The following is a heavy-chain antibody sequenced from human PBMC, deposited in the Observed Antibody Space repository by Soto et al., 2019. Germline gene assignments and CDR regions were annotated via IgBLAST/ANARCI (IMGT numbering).Heavy chain of an antibody. CDR2: INPSGST. D-gene: IGHD6-19*01. V-gene: IGHV4-34*01. Sequence: PSETLSLTCAVYGGSFSGYYWSWIRQPPGKGLEWIGEINPSGSTNYNPSLKSRVTISVDTSKNHISLKLRSVTAGDTAVYYCARELEYSSGWYYFDYWGQGALVTVSS. CDR3: ARELEYSSGWYYFDY. CDR1: GGSFSGYY. J-gene: IGHJ4*02.